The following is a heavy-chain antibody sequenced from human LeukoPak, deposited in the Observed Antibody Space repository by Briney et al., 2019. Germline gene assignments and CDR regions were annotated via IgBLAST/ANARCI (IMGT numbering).Heavy chain of an antibody. J-gene: IGHJ4*02. V-gene: IGHV1-18*01. CDR2: ISANTGKT. CDR1: GYTFDTYG. D-gene: IGHD6-13*01. CDR3: AKVAGDRMDY. Sequence: AASVKVSCKASGYTFDTYGFCWVRQAPGHGLEWMGWISANTGKTDYAQKFQGRVTMTTDTSTSTAYMELRTLRPDDTAVYYCAKVAGDRMDYWGQGTLLTVSS.